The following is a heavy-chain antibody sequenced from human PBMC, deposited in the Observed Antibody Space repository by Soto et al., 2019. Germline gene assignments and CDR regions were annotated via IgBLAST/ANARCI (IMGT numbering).Heavy chain of an antibody. Sequence: GASVKVSCKASGYTFTSYYMHWVRQAPGQGLEWMGIINPSGGSTSYEQKFQGRVTMTRDTSTSTVYMELSSLRGEDTAVYFCTKSRRGILMVYGFGGMDVWGQGTTVTVSS. D-gene: IGHD2-8*01. CDR3: TKSRRGILMVYGFGGMDV. J-gene: IGHJ6*02. CDR2: INPSGGST. CDR1: GYTFTSYY. V-gene: IGHV1-46*01.